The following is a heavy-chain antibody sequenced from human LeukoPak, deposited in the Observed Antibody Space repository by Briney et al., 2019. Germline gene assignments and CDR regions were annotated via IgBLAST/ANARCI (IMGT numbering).Heavy chain of an antibody. CDR1: GYXFTGYY. CDR3: ARAPKTGQYVV. V-gene: IGHV1-2*02. J-gene: IGHJ4*02. D-gene: IGHD1-1*01. Sequence: GASVKVSCKASGYXFTGYYIHWVRQAPGQGLEWMEWINPNSGGTNYAQKFQGRVTMTRDTSISTAYMELSRLRSDDTAVYYCARAPKTGQYVVWGQGTLVTVSS. CDR2: INPNSGGT.